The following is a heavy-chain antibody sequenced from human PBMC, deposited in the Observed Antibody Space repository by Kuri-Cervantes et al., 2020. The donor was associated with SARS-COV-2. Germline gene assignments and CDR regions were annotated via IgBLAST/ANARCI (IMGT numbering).Heavy chain of an antibody. V-gene: IGHV3-74*01. D-gene: IGHD4-17*01. CDR2: IKSKTDGGTT. J-gene: IGHJ4*02. CDR1: GGSFSGYY. Sequence: GGSLRLSCAVYGGSFSGYYWSWIRQPPGKGLEWIGRIKSKTDGGTTDYADSVKGRFTISRDNAKNTLYLQMNSLRAEDTAVYYCARAGYGDRNLGDYWGQGTLVTVSS. CDR3: ARAGYGDRNLGDY.